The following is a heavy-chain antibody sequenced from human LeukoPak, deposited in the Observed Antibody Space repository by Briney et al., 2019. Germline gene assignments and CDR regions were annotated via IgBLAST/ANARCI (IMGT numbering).Heavy chain of an antibody. CDR2: IKQDGSEK. CDR3: ARGGGRWLESPMDY. D-gene: IGHD5-24*01. V-gene: IGHV3-7*01. CDR1: GFTFSSYW. Sequence: GGSLRLSCAASGFTFSSYWMSWVRQAPGKGLEWVANIKQDGSEKYYVDSVKGRFTISRDNAKNSLYLQMNSLRAEDTAVYYCARGGGRWLESPMDYWGQGTLVTVSS. J-gene: IGHJ4*02.